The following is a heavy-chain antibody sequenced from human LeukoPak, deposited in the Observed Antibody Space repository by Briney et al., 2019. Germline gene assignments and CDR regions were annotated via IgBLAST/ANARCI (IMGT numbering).Heavy chain of an antibody. CDR2: INTDGSST. CDR3: AKDLHDFWSGLDY. V-gene: IGHV3-74*01. J-gene: IGHJ4*02. Sequence: GGSLRLSCAASGFTFSSYWMHWVRQAPGKGLVWVSRINTDGSSTSYADSVKGRFTISRDNSKNTLYLQMNSLRAEDTAVYYCAKDLHDFWSGLDYWGQGTLVTVSS. D-gene: IGHD3-3*01. CDR1: GFTFSSYW.